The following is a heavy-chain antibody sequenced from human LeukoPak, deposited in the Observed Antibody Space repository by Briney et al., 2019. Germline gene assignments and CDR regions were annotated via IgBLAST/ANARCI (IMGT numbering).Heavy chain of an antibody. CDR3: ARDKSCAS. CDR2: IKKDGSEK. D-gene: IGHD3-16*01. Sequence: GSLRLSCAASGFTFSNYWMSWVRQAPGKGLEGVASIKKDGSEKYYVDSVKGRFTISRDNAKNLLYLKMNSLRAEDTAVYFCARDKSCASWGQRTLVTASS. J-gene: IGHJ4*02. CDR1: GFTFSNYW. V-gene: IGHV3-7*01.